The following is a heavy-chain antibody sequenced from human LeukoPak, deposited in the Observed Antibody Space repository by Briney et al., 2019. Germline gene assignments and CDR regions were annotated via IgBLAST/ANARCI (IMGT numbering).Heavy chain of an antibody. CDR3: ARDSGYDSSGSLDY. J-gene: IGHJ4*02. CDR2: IWYDGSNK. V-gene: IGHV3-33*01. CDR1: GFTFSSYG. Sequence: PGRSLRLSCAASGFTFSSYGMHWVRQAPGKGLEWVAVIWYDGSNKYYADSVKGRFTISRDNSKNTLYLQMNSLRAEDTAVYYCARDSGYDSSGSLDYWGQGTLVTVSS. D-gene: IGHD3-22*01.